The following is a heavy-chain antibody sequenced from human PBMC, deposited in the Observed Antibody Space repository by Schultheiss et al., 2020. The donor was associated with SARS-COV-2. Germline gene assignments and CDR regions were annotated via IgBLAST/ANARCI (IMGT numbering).Heavy chain of an antibody. D-gene: IGHD3-16*01. CDR1: GFTFSSYA. Sequence: GGSLRLSCAASGFTFSSYAMHWVRQAPGKGLVWVSRINSDGSSTSYADSVKGRFTISRDNAKNTLYLQMNSLRAEDTAVYYCARERMSYNGMDVWGQGTTVTVSS. CDR2: INSDGSST. V-gene: IGHV3-74*01. CDR3: ARERMSYNGMDV. J-gene: IGHJ6*02.